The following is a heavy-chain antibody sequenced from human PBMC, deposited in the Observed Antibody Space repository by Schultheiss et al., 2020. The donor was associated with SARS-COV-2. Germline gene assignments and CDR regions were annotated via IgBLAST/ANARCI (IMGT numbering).Heavy chain of an antibody. Sequence: GGSLRLSCAASGFTFSSYAMHWVRQAPGKGLEWVAVISYDGSNKYYADSVKGRFTISRDNSKNTLYLQMNSLRAEDTAVYYCARAVPNRITIFGGYFQHLGQGTLVTVSS. CDR1: GFTFSSYA. D-gene: IGHD3-3*01. V-gene: IGHV3-30*04. J-gene: IGHJ1*01. CDR2: ISYDGSNK. CDR3: ARAVPNRITIFGGYFQH.